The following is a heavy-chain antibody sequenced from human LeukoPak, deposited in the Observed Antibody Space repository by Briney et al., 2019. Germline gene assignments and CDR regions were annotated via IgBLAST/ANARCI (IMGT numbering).Heavy chain of an antibody. CDR1: GYTFTSYG. CDR2: ISAYNGNT. V-gene: IGHV1-18*01. Sequence: ASVKVSCKASGYTFTSYGISWVRQAPGQGLEWMGWISAYNGNTNYAQKLQGRVTMTTDTSTSSACMELRSLRSDDTAVYYCARAPWGYYDSRGEPNFDYWGQGTLVTVSS. D-gene: IGHD3-22*01. CDR3: ARAPWGYYDSRGEPNFDY. J-gene: IGHJ4*02.